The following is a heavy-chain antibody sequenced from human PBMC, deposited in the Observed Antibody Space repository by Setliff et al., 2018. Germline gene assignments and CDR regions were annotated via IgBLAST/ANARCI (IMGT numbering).Heavy chain of an antibody. CDR2: INPSSGST. V-gene: IGHV1-46*01. Sequence: ASVKVSCKASGFTFTSYYMFWVRQAPGQGLEWMGIINPSSGSTDYALRFQGRVTMTRDXXTSTVYXXXXSLRSEDTAVYYCARGGAIVVATAHFDYWGQGTLVTVSS. J-gene: IGHJ4*02. D-gene: IGHD2-21*02. CDR1: GFTFTSYY. CDR3: ARGGAIVVATAHFDY.